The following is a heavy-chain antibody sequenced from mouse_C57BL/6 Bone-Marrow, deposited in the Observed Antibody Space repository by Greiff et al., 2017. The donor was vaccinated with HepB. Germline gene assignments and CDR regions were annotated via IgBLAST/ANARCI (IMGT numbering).Heavy chain of an antibody. V-gene: IGHV1-55*01. CDR3: ALWDLFDY. J-gene: IGHJ2*01. D-gene: IGHD4-1*01. Sequence: QVQLQQPGAELVKPGASVKMSCKASGYTFTSYWITWVKQRPGQGLEWIGDIYPGSGSTNYNEKFKSKATLTVGTSSSTAYMQLSSLTSEDSAVYYCALWDLFDYWGQGTTLTVSS. CDR1: GYTFTSYW. CDR2: IYPGSGST.